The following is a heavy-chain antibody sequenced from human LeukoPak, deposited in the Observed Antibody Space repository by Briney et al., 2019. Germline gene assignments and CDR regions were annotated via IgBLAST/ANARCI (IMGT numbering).Heavy chain of an antibody. V-gene: IGHV4-31*03. CDR3: ARRRSPGYFDY. J-gene: IGHJ4*02. Sequence: TLSLTCTVWGDSISRGGLWGGWGRQHRGRGVGWIGLMFYRCRTFYNPSLKSRLAIPVHTSKNQFSLTLSSVTAADTAVYYCARRRSPGYFDYWGQGALVTVSS. CDR1: GDSISRGGLW. CDR2: MFYRCRT. D-gene: IGHD1-26*01.